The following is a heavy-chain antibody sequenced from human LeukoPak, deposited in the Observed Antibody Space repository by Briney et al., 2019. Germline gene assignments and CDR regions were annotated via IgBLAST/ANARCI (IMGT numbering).Heavy chain of an antibody. CDR2: IIPIFGTA. Sequence: SVNVSCKASGGTFSSYANSWVRQAPGHGLEWMGGIIPIFGTANYAQKNKGRVTITADESTSTAYMKLSSLRSEDTAVNYCARVFGPAASRPPYYYYNGMDVWGQGTTVTVSS. J-gene: IGHJ6*02. V-gene: IGHV1-69*13. CDR1: GGTFSSYA. D-gene: IGHD2-2*01. CDR3: ARVFGPAASRPPYYYYNGMDV.